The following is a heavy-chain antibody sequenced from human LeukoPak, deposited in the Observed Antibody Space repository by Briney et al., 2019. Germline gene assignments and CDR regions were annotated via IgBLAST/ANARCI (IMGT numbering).Heavy chain of an antibody. D-gene: IGHD2-2*02. J-gene: IGHJ6*02. V-gene: IGHV4-34*01. CDR1: GGSFSGYY. Sequence: SETLSLTCAVYGGSFSGYYWSWIRQPPGKGLEWIGEINHSGSTNYNPSLKSRVTISVDTSKNQFSLKLSSVTAADTAVYYCARADVGVPAAIVRYYYYYGMDVWGQGTTVTVSS. CDR2: INHSGST. CDR3: ARADVGVPAAIVRYYYYYGMDV.